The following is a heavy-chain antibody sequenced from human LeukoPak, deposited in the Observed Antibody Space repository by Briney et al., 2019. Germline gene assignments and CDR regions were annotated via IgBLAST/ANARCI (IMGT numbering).Heavy chain of an antibody. CDR1: GDSLSSSLYY. V-gene: IGHV4-39*07. Sequence: LETLSLTCPVSGDSLSSSLYYWGWIRQPPGKGLKWIGSIYYSGSTYYNPSLKSRVTISVDTSKNQFSLKLSSVTAADTAVYYCARDQGGATTDAFDIWGQGTMVTVST. D-gene: IGHD1-26*01. CDR3: ARDQGGATTDAFDI. CDR2: IYYSGST. J-gene: IGHJ3*02.